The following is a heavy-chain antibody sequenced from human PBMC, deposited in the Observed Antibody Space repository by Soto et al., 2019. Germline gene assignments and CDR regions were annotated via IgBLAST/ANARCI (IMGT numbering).Heavy chain of an antibody. CDR3: ARRGRDGYNYGFFDY. CDR2: INHSGST. J-gene: IGHJ4*02. D-gene: IGHD5-12*01. CDR1: GGSFSGYY. Sequence: QVQLQQWGAGRLKPSETLSLTCAVYGGSFSGYYWSWIRQPPGKGLEWIGEINHSGSTNYNPSLKSRVTISVDTSKNQFSLKLSSVTAADTAVYYCARRGRDGYNYGFFDYWGQGTLVTVSS. V-gene: IGHV4-34*01.